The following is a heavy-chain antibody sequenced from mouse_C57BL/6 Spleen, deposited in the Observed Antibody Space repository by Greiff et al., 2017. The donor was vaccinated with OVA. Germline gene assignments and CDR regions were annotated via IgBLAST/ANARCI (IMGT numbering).Heavy chain of an antibody. D-gene: IGHD1-1*01. V-gene: IGHV1-55*01. CDR2: IYPGSGST. J-gene: IGHJ4*01. Sequence: LQQPGAELVKPGASVKMSCKASGYTFTSYWITWVKQRPGQGLEWIGDIYPGSGSTNYNEKFKSKATLTVDTSSSTAYMQRSSLTSEDSAVYYCARSSYDYGSSLYYAMDYWGQGTSVTVSS. CDR1: GYTFTSYW. CDR3: ARSSYDYGSSLYYAMDY.